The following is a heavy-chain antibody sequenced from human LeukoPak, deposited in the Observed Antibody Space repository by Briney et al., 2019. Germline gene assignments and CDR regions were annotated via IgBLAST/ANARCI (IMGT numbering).Heavy chain of an antibody. CDR1: GYTFTCYY. CDR2: INPNSGGT. CDR3: ARDGIAVAGYRDY. J-gene: IGHJ4*02. Sequence: ASVKVSCKASGYTFTCYYMHWVRQAPGQGLEWMGWINPNSGGTNYAQKFQGRVTMTRDTSISTAYMELSRLRSDDTAVYYCARDGIAVAGYRDYWGQGTLVTVSS. D-gene: IGHD6-19*01. V-gene: IGHV1-2*02.